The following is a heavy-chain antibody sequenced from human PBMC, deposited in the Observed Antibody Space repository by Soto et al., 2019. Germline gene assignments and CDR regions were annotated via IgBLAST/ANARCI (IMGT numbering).Heavy chain of an antibody. CDR3: ARDKITGLFDY. CDR2: INHSGST. D-gene: IGHD2-8*02. CDR1: GGSFSGNY. J-gene: IGHJ4*02. Sequence: PPETLSLTCAVYGGSFSGNYWTWIRQPPGTGLEWIGEINHSGSTNYNPSLKSRVTISVDTSKNQFSLKLTSVTAADTAVYYCARDKITGLFDYWGQGTLVTVSS. V-gene: IGHV4-34*01.